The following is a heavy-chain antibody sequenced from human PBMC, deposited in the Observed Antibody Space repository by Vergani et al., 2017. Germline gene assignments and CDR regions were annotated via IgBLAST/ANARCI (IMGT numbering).Heavy chain of an antibody. CDR2: IGYDGNKK. J-gene: IGHJ3*02. Sequence: QVQLVESGGGVVQPGGSLRLSCVASGFSFSGYGMHWVRQAPGKGLEWLAFIGYDGNKKYYADSVKGRFTISRDNSRNVLSLQMNSLRAEDTAVYHCARPSAPGDYDALDIWGQGTMVTVSS. CDR3: ARPSAPGDYDALDI. V-gene: IGHV3-33*01. D-gene: IGHD4-17*01. CDR1: GFSFSGYG.